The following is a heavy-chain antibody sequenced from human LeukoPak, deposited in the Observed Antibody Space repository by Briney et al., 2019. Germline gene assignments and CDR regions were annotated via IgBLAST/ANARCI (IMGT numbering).Heavy chain of an antibody. CDR3: ARGFKRGGYRY. V-gene: IGHV4-34*01. D-gene: IGHD5-24*01. Sequence: PSETLSLTCAVYGGSFSGYYWSWIRQPPGKGLEWIGEINHSGSTNYNPSLKSRVTISVDTSKNQFSLKLSSVTAADTAVYYCARGFKRGGYRYWGQGTLVTVSS. J-gene: IGHJ4*02. CDR2: INHSGST. CDR1: GGSFSGYY.